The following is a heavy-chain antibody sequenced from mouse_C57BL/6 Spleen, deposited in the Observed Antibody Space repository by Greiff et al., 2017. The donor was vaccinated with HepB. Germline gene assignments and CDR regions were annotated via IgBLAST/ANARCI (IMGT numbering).Heavy chain of an antibody. CDR1: GYTFTSYW. Sequence: QVQLQQSGAELVRPGTSVKLSCKASGYTFTSYWMHWVKQRPGQGLEWIGVIDPSDSYTNYNQKFKGKATLTVDTSSSTAYMQLSSLTSEDSAVYYCARSDYDLPFAYWGQGTLVTVSA. D-gene: IGHD2-4*01. CDR2: IDPSDSYT. J-gene: IGHJ3*01. CDR3: ARSDYDLPFAY. V-gene: IGHV1-59*01.